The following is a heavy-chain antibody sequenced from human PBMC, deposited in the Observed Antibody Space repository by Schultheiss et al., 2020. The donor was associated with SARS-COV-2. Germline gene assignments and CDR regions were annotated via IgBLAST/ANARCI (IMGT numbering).Heavy chain of an antibody. J-gene: IGHJ4*02. Sequence: SVKVSCKASGYTFTSYAMHWVRQAPGQRLEWMGGIIPIFGTANYAQKFQGRVTITADESTSTAYMELSSLRSEDTAVYYCTRWSGNYPFPYDYWGQGTLVTVSS. CDR3: TRWSGNYPFPYDY. V-gene: IGHV1-69*13. D-gene: IGHD1-7*01. CDR2: IIPIFGTA. CDR1: GYTFTSYA.